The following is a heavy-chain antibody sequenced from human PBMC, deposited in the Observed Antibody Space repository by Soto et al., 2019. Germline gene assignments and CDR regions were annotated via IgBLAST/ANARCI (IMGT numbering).Heavy chain of an antibody. V-gene: IGHV1-46*01. Sequence: ASVKVSCKASGYTFISYYMHWVRQTPGQGLQWMGIINPSGSITTYAQKFQGRVTMTRDTSTSTVYMELSSLTSDDTAVYYCASPIGGSYNAFDIWGQGTMVTVSS. J-gene: IGHJ3*02. CDR3: ASPIGGSYNAFDI. D-gene: IGHD1-26*01. CDR2: INPSGSIT. CDR1: GYTFISYY.